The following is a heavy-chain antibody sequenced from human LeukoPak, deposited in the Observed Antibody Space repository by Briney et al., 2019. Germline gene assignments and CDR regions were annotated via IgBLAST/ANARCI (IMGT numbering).Heavy chain of an antibody. D-gene: IGHD3-16*01. V-gene: IGHV4-31*11. CDR1: GGSISSGGYY. J-gene: IGHJ4*02. CDR3: ARAGGFFSPFGY. Sequence: SETLSLTCAVSGGSISSGGYYWGWIRQHPGKGLEWIGYIYYSGSTYYNPSLKSRVTISIDTSKNQFSLKLSSVTAADTAVYYCARAGGFFSPFGYWGQGTLVTVSS. CDR2: IYYSGST.